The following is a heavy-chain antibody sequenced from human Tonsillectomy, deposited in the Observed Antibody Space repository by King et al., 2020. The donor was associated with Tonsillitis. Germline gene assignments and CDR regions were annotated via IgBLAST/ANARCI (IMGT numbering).Heavy chain of an antibody. CDR3: AKSAGDYGIVFDI. Sequence: VQLVESGGGLVRPGGSLRLSCAASGFTFSTYAMTWVRQAPGKGLEWVSVISGSGGSTYYADSVKGRFTISRDNSKNRLHLQINTLRAEDTAVYYCAKSAGDYGIVFDIWGQGTMVTVSS. V-gene: IGHV3-23*04. CDR2: ISGSGGST. CDR1: GFTFSTYA. J-gene: IGHJ3*02. D-gene: IGHD4-17*01.